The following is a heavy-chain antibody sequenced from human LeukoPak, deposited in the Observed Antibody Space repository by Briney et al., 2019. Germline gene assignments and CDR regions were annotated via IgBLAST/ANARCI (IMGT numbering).Heavy chain of an antibody. CDR3: ARHQISSGWSLYFDS. Sequence: SQTLSLTCTVSGGSISSGDYYWSWIRLPPGKGLEWIGYIYYSGSTYYNPSLKSRVTISVDTSKNQFSLKVTSVTVADTAVFYCARHQISSGWSLYFDSWGQGILVTVSS. CDR2: IYYSGST. CDR1: GGSISSGDYY. J-gene: IGHJ4*02. D-gene: IGHD6-19*01. V-gene: IGHV4-30-4*01.